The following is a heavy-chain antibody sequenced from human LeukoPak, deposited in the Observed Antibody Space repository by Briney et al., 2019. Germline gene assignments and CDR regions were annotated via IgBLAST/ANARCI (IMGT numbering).Heavy chain of an antibody. CDR1: GGTFSSYA. CDR2: IIPIFGTA. D-gene: IGHD3-10*01. V-gene: IGHV1-69*13. J-gene: IGHJ6*04. Sequence: SVKVSCKAPGGTFSSYAISWVRQAPGQGLEWMGGIIPIFGTANYAQKFQGRVTITADESTSTAYMELSSLRSEDTAVCYCARTGQKDYYGSGSYYRRRYYYYGMDVWGKGTTVTVSS. CDR3: ARTGQKDYYGSGSYYRRRYYYYGMDV.